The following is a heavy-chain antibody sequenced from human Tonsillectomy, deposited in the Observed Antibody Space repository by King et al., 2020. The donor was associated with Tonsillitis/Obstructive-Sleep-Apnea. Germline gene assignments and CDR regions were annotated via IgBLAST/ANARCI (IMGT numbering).Heavy chain of an antibody. CDR3: ARDLMSSTVTTFGYYVD. D-gene: IGHD4-17*01. V-gene: IGHV3-11*05. CDR2: ISSSSTYR. J-gene: IGHJ4*02. CDR1: GLTFSDYY. Sequence: VQLVGSGGGLVKPGGSLRLSCAASGLTFSDYYMSWMRQAPGKGLEWVSYISSSSTYRNYADSVKGRFTISRDNAKSTLYLQMNSLRAEDTAVYYCARDLMSSTVTTFGYYVDWGQGTLVTVSP.